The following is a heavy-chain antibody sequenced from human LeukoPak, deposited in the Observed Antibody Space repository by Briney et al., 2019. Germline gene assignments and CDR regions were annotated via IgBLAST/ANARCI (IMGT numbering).Heavy chain of an antibody. CDR3: ARHAGLRYPPDY. CDR2: IYYSGST. CDR1: GGSISSSNW. D-gene: IGHD4-17*01. Sequence: SETLSLTCAVSGGSISSSNWWSWVRQPPGKGLEWIGSIYYSGSTYYNPSLKSRVTISVDTSKNQFSLKLSSVTAADTAVYYCARHAGLRYPPDYWGQGTLVTVSS. J-gene: IGHJ4*02. V-gene: IGHV4-39*01.